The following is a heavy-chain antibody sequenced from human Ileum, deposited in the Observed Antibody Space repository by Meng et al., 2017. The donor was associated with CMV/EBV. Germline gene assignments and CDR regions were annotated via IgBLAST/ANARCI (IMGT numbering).Heavy chain of an antibody. CDR3: ARVPLSGVFDY. Sequence: EVKRPGAAVQVSCKSSGDPFTNSGNTWVRQAPGQGLEWMGWINTYNDNSNSAPKFHAIYTMTHATSTRTAHMELRSLTSDDSAVYYCARVPLSGVFDYWGQGTLVTVSS. J-gene: IGHJ4*02. CDR1: GDPFTNSG. D-gene: IGHD1-26*01. CDR2: INTYNDNS. V-gene: IGHV1-18*01.